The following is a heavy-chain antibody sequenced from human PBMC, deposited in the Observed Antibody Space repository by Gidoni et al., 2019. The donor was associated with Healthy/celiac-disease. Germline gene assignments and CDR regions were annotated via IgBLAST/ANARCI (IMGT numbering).Heavy chain of an antibody. CDR1: GGSISRYY. J-gene: IGHJ6*02. D-gene: IGHD3-10*01. Sequence: QVQLQESGPGLVKPSETLSLTCTVSGGSISRYYWIWIRQPPGKGLEWIGYIYYSGSTNYNPSLKSRVTISVDTSKNQFSLKLSSVTAADTAVYYCARHLLGSGQGEDVLLWFGDLGRGMDVWGQGTTVTVSS. CDR3: ARHLLGSGQGEDVLLWFGDLGRGMDV. V-gene: IGHV4-59*08. CDR2: IYYSGST.